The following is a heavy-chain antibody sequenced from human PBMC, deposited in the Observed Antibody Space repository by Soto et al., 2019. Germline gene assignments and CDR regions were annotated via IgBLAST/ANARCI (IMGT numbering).Heavy chain of an antibody. CDR2: IWYDGSEK. V-gene: IGHV3-33*01. J-gene: IGHJ4*02. CDR3: ARDRSSGYSTGWHTSLDY. Sequence: GGSLRLSCAASGFTFSSHGMHWVRQAPGKGLEWAAVIWYDGSEKYYADSVKGRFTISRDYSTNTLYLQMSTLRVEDTGVYYCARDRSSGYSTGWHTSLDYWGRGTRVTV. D-gene: IGHD6-19*01. CDR1: GFTFSSHG.